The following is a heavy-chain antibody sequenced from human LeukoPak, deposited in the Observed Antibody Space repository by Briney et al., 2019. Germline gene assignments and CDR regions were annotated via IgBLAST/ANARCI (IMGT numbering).Heavy chain of an antibody. V-gene: IGHV3-73*01. CDR3: AKRIAARPD. CDR1: GFTFSGSA. D-gene: IGHD6-6*01. J-gene: IGHJ4*02. Sequence: PGGSLRLSCAASGFTFSGSAMHWVRQASGKGLEWVGRIRSKANSYATAYAASVKGRFTISRDDSKNTLYLQMNSLRAEDTAVYYCAKRIAARPDWGQGTLVTVSS. CDR2: IRSKANSYAT.